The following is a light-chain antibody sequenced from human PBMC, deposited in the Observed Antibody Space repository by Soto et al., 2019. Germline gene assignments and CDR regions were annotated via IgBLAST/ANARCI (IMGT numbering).Light chain of an antibody. V-gene: IGKV3D-15*01. Sequence: EIWMTQSPSTLSVSPGDRSPLPCRASQSVDNALAWYQQKPAQPPRLLLYDASTRPTGIPARFSGSQSGTEFTLTISSLLADDFEVYSCQQYNNWPLTFGGGTKVDIK. CDR3: QQYNNWPLT. CDR2: DAS. CDR1: QSVDNA. J-gene: IGKJ4*01.